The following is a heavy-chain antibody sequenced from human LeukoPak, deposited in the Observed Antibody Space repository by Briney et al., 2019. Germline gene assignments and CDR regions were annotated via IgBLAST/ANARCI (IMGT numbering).Heavy chain of an antibody. D-gene: IGHD5-12*01. CDR3: ASSSGRGYDHRGWFDP. Sequence: PGGSLRLSCAASGFTFSGSVMHWVRQASGKGLEWVGRIRSKADSYATAYAASVKGRFTISRDDSKNTAYLQMNSLKTEDTAVYYCASSSGRGYDHRGWFDPWGQGTLVTVSS. CDR2: IRSKADSYAT. CDR1: GFTFSGSV. V-gene: IGHV3-73*01. J-gene: IGHJ5*02.